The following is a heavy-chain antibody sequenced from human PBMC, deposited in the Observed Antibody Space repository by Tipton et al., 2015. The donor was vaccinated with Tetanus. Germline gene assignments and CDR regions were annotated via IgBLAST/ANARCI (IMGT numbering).Heavy chain of an antibody. V-gene: IGHV4-39*01. CDR3: ARQADNWFDP. J-gene: IGHJ5*02. Sequence: LRLSCTVSGGSITSGTYYWGWIRQPPGKGLEWIGNIYYRGSTYYNSTLKSRVTIPLDTSKNQFSLKMNSVTAADTAVYYCARQADNWFDPWGQGTLVAVSS. CDR2: IYYRGST. CDR1: GGSITSGTYY.